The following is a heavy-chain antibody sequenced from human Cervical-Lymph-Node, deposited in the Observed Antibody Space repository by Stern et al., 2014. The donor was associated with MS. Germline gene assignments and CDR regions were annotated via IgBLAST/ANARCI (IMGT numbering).Heavy chain of an antibody. CDR3: ARGDDYGDYGSVDY. V-gene: IGHV4-59*01. CDR2: IYYSGST. Sequence: QVQLQESGPGLVKPSETLSLTCTVSGGSISSYYWRWIRQPPGKGLEWIGYIYYSGSTNYNPSLKSRVTISVDTSKNQFSVKLSSVTAADTAVYYCARGDDYGDYGSVDYWGQGTLVTVSS. D-gene: IGHD4-17*01. CDR1: GGSISSYY. J-gene: IGHJ4*02.